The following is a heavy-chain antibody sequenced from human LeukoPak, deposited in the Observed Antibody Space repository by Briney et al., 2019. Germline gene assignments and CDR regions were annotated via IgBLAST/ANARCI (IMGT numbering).Heavy chain of an antibody. J-gene: IGHJ5*02. D-gene: IGHD3-22*01. CDR2: IYSGGTK. CDR3: ARSPWGITMIAEA. CDR1: GFIVSSNY. Sequence: GXXLRLSCAASGFIVSSNYMSWVRQAPGKGLEWVSVIYSGGTKYYSDSVKGRFIISRDNSKKKMYLQMNNLRAEDTAVYYCARSPWGITMIAEAWGQGTLVTVSS. V-gene: IGHV3-53*01.